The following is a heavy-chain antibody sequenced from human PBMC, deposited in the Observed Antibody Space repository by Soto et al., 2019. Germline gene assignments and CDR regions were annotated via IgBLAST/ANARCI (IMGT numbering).Heavy chain of an antibody. D-gene: IGHD3-22*01. V-gene: IGHV3-30-3*01. CDR2: ISYDGSNK. Sequence: GGSLRLSCAASGFTFSSYAMHWVRQAPGKGLEWVAVISYDGSNKYYADSVKGRFTISRDNSKNTLYLQMNSLRAEDTAVYYCARKEITMIVATPLLGMDVWGQGTTVT. CDR3: ARKEITMIVATPLLGMDV. J-gene: IGHJ6*02. CDR1: GFTFSSYA.